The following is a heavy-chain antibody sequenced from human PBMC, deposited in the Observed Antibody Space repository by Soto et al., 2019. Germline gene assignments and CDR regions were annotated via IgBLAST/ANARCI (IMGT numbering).Heavy chain of an antibody. CDR1: GGPISSGGYY. CDR2: IYYSGST. J-gene: IGHJ4*02. V-gene: IGHV4-31*01. CDR3: ARVSSITMVRGVTYFDY. D-gene: IGHD3-10*01. Sequence: QVQLQESGPGLVKPSQTLSLTCTVSGGPISSGGYYWSWIRQHPGKGLEWIGYIYYSGSTYYNPSLKSAVTISVDTSKNQFSLKLSSVTAADTAVYYCARVSSITMVRGVTYFDYWGQGTLVTVSS.